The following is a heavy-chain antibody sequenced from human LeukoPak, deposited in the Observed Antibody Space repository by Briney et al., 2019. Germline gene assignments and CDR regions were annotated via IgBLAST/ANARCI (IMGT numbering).Heavy chain of an antibody. V-gene: IGHV3-49*04. J-gene: IGHJ4*02. Sequence: PGGSLRLSCTASGFTFGDYSMNWVRQAPGKGLEWVGFIRSKAYGGTPEYAASVKGRFTISRDDSKSIAYLQMNSLKTEDTAVYYCTRGRRATHDYWGQGTLVTVSS. CDR1: GFTFGDYS. CDR2: IRSKAYGGTP. CDR3: TRGRRATHDY. D-gene: IGHD1-26*01.